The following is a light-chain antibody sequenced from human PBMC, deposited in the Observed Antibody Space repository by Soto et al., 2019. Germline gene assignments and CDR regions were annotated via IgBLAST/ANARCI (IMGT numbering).Light chain of an antibody. CDR2: LNSDGSH. V-gene: IGLV4-69*01. CDR3: QTWGTGIHVV. CDR1: SGHSSYA. Sequence: QLVLTQSPSASASLGASVKLTCTLSSGHSSYAIAWHQQQPEKGPRYLMKLNSDGSHSKGDGIPDRFSGSSSGAERYLTLSSLQSEDEADYYCQTWGTGIHVVFGVGTKLTVL. J-gene: IGLJ2*01.